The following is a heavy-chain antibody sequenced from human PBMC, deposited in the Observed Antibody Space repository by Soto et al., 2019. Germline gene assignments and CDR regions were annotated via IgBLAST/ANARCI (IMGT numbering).Heavy chain of an antibody. D-gene: IGHD1-20*01. V-gene: IGHV4-59*01. Sequence: PSETLSLTCTVSGASISSYYWSWIRQPPGKGLEWIGYVYYSGNTNYNPPLKSRVTISIDTSTNQFSLKLSSVTAADTAVYYCASVYNWSDADFFDIWGPGKMVTVSS. CDR1: GASISSYY. CDR3: ASVYNWSDADFFDI. CDR2: VYYSGNT. J-gene: IGHJ3*02.